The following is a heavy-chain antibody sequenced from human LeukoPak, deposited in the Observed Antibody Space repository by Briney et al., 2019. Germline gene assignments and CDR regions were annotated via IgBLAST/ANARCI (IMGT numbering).Heavy chain of an antibody. V-gene: IGHV3-23*01. D-gene: IGHD3-22*01. CDR2: ISGGGDAT. CDR3: AKQLGDSSGYPGEAYDY. Sequence: PGGSLRLSCAASTFIFSDYAMTWVRQAPGKGLEWVSTISGGGDATYYAHSVKGRFAVSRDNSKNTLYLQMSSLRAEDTAVYYCAKQLGDSSGYPGEAYDYWGQGTLVTVSS. J-gene: IGHJ4*02. CDR1: TFIFSDYA.